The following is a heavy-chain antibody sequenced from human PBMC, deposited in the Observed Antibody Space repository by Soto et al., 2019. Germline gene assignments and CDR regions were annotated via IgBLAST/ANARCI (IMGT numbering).Heavy chain of an antibody. J-gene: IGHJ6*02. CDR2: IWYDGSNK. D-gene: IGHD4-17*01. CDR1: GFTFSSYG. V-gene: IGHV3-33*01. CDR3: ARAKEYGDYASPYYYYYGMDV. Sequence: QVQLVESGGGVVQPGRSLRLSCAASGFTFSSYGMHWVRQAPGKGLEWVAVIWYDGSNKYYADSVKGRFTISRDNSKNTLYLQMNSRRAEDTAVYYCARAKEYGDYASPYYYYYGMDVWGQGTTVTVAS.